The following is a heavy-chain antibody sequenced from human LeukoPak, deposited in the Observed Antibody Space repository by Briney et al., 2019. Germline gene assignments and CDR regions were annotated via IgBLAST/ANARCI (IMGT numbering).Heavy chain of an antibody. Sequence: ASVKVSCKASGYTFTGYYMHWVRQAPGQGLEWMGWINPNSGGTNYAQKFQGRVTMTRDTSISTAYMELSRLGSDDTAVYYCARVEGHCSSTSCYRNWFDPWGQGTLVTVSS. CDR2: INPNSGGT. CDR3: ARVEGHCSSTSCYRNWFDP. D-gene: IGHD2-2*01. V-gene: IGHV1-2*02. CDR1: GYTFTGYY. J-gene: IGHJ5*02.